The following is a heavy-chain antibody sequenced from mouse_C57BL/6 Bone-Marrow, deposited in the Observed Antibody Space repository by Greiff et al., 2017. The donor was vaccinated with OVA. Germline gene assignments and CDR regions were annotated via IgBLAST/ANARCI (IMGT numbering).Heavy chain of an antibody. J-gene: IGHJ1*03. CDR3: ARSEKFLGLLYWYFDV. D-gene: IGHD4-1*01. V-gene: IGHV1-39*01. CDR2: INPNYGTT. CDR1: GYSFTDYN. Sequence: VQLKESGPELVKPGASVKISCKASGYSFTDYNMNWVKQSNGKSLEWIGVINPNYGTTSYNQKFKGKATLTVDQSSSTAYMQLNSLTSEDSAVYYCARSEKFLGLLYWYFDVWGTGTTVTVSS.